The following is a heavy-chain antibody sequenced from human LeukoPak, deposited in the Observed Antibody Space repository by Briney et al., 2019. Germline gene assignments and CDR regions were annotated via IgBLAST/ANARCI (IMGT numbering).Heavy chain of an antibody. D-gene: IGHD3-10*01. CDR3: ARTYYFGSGINYYEGSYAMAV. CDR2: INTDGSYT. J-gene: IGHJ6*02. Sequence: GGSLRLSCAASGFTFSSYWMHWVRQAPGKGLVWVSRINTDGSYTRYADPVKGRLTISRDNAKNTLYLRMDSLRAWDTAVYYWARTYYFGSGINYYEGSYAMAVWGQGPTVTV. CDR1: GFTFSSYW. V-gene: IGHV3-74*01.